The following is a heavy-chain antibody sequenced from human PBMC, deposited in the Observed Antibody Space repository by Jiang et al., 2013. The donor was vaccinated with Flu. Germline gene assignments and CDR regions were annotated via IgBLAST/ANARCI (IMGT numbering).Heavy chain of an antibody. CDR1: GGSISNSY. J-gene: IGHJ3*02. CDR3: ARHHIPISGYGPDDGFDI. V-gene: IGHV4-59*08. CDR2: THYTGST. Sequence: PGLVKPSETLSLTCTVSGGSISNSYWSWMRQSPGKGLEWIGYTHYTGSTKYNLSLKSPVTISLDTSNNQFSLKLTSVTAADTAMYYCARHHIPISGYGPDDGFDIWGQGTLVTVSS. D-gene: IGHD5-12*01.